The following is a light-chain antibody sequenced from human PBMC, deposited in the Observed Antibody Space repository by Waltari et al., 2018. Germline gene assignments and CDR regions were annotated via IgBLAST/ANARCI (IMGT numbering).Light chain of an antibody. CDR3: ATWDNSLTAVV. CDR1: SPHIGNYF. V-gene: IGLV1-51*01. Sequence: QSVLTQPPSVSAAPGQKVTISCSGSSPHIGNYFVTWYHQLPEATPKLLIYDNNKRPSVLPNRFSESTSGTSATLDIPGLQIGDEADYYCATWDNSLTAVVFGGGTKLTVL. J-gene: IGLJ2*01. CDR2: DNN.